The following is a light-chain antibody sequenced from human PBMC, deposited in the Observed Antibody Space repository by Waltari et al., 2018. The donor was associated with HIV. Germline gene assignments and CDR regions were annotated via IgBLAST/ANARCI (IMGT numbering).Light chain of an antibody. CDR2: HAS. CDR1: QNIINY. J-gene: IGKJ3*01. Sequence: DINMTQSPSYLSATVGDRVTITCRASQNIINYLNWYHQSPGKPPKLLIFHASALQDGVSSMFSGRGSGTEFTLSIAGLQPDDFGTYSCQQTFSPPRTFGPGT. V-gene: IGKV1-39*01. CDR3: QQTFSPPRT.